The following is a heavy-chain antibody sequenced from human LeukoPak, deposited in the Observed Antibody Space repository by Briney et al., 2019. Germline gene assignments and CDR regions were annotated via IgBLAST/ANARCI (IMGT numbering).Heavy chain of an antibody. D-gene: IGHD5-12*01. CDR2: IRYDGSNK. CDR1: GLTFSSYA. J-gene: IGHJ4*02. V-gene: IGHV3-30*02. CDR3: AKSGYSGYEYYFDY. Sequence: GGSLRLSCAASGLTFSSYAMSWVRQAPGKGLEWVAFIRYDGSNKYYADSVKGRFTISRDNSKNTLYLQMNSLRAEDTAVYYCAKSGYSGYEYYFDYWGQGTLVTVSS.